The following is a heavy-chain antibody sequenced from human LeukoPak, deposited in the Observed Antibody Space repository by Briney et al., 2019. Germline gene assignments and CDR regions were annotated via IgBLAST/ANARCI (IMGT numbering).Heavy chain of an antibody. D-gene: IGHD3-3*01. Sequence: SETLSLTCTVSGGSISSYYWSRIRQPPGKGLEWIGYIYYSGSTNYNPSLKSRVTISVDTSKNQFSLKLSSVTAADTAVYYCATGYDFWSGYYPPDAFDIWGQGTMVTVSS. V-gene: IGHV4-59*01. CDR1: GGSISSYY. CDR2: IYYSGST. J-gene: IGHJ3*02. CDR3: ATGYDFWSGYYPPDAFDI.